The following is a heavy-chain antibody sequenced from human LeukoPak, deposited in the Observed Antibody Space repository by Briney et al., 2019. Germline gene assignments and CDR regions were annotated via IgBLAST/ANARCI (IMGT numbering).Heavy chain of an antibody. CDR3: ARPHYYDSSGFYDY. CDR2: IYDTGRT. Sequence: SETLSLTCSVSVDSMFGYYWSWLRQPPGGGLEWIGYIYDTGRTNYSPSLMSRVTISLDTYNKQFSLRLSSVTAADTAVYYCARPHYYDSSGFYDYWGQGTLVTVSS. D-gene: IGHD3-22*01. CDR1: VDSMFGYY. J-gene: IGHJ4*02. V-gene: IGHV4-59*01.